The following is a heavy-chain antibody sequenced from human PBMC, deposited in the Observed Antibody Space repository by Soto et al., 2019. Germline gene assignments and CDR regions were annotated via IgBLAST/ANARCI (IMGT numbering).Heavy chain of an antibody. J-gene: IGHJ6*03. Sequence: SETLSLTCTVSGGSISSSAYYWGWVRQPPGKGLEWIGSVYYSGNTYYNPSLKSRVTMSVDTSKNQFSLKLSSVTAADTAVYYCAQHGSSYYYMDVWGKGTTVTVSS. V-gene: IGHV4-39*01. CDR1: GGSISSSAYY. CDR2: VYYSGNT. D-gene: IGHD6-6*01. CDR3: AQHGSSYYYMDV.